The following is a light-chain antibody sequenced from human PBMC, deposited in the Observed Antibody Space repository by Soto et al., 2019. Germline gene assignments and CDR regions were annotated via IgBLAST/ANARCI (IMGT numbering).Light chain of an antibody. CDR1: QSVSSSY. CDR3: QQYGHSPRT. Sequence: VVLTQSPATLSLSPGERSTLSCRSSQSVSSSYLAWYQQKPGQAPRLLIYGASNRATGIPDRFSGSGSGTDFTLTISSLETEDFAVYYCQQYGHSPRTFGQGTKVDI. V-gene: IGKV3-20*01. CDR2: GAS. J-gene: IGKJ1*01.